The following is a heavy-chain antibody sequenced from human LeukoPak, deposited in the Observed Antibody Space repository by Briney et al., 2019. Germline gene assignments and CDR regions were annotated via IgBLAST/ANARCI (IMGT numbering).Heavy chain of an antibody. CDR3: ARSSLTYGSGSYYRNYDY. CDR2: ITSGSTI. CDR1: GFTFNSYE. Sequence: GGSLRLSCAASGFTFNSYEVNWVRQAPGKGLEWVSYITSGSTIYYADSVKGRFTISRDNAKNPLYLQMNSLRAEDTAVYYCARSSLTYGSGSYYRNYDYWGQGTLVTVSS. J-gene: IGHJ4*02. D-gene: IGHD3-10*01. V-gene: IGHV3-48*03.